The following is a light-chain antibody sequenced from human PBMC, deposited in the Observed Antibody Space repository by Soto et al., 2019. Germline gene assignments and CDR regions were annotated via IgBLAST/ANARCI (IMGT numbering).Light chain of an antibody. Sequence: DIQMTQSPSTLSASVGDRVTITCRASQSISSWLAWYQQKPGKAPKLLIYDASGLQSGVPSRFSGSGSGTDFTLTISSLQPEDFAAYYCQQGNSTPLLGQGTRLEI. CDR3: QQGNSTPL. CDR2: DAS. V-gene: IGKV1-5*01. CDR1: QSISSW. J-gene: IGKJ5*01.